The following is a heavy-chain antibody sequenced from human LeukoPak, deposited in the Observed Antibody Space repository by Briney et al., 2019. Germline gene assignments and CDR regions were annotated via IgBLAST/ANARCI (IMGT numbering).Heavy chain of an antibody. CDR3: ASSRAYCSGGSCSSSWEHYFDH. CDR1: GGSFSGYY. CDR2: INHSGST. Sequence: SETLSLTCAVYGGSFSGYYCSWIRQPPGKGLERMGEINHSGSTNYNPSLNSRVTISVDTSKNQFSLKVTSVTAADTAVYYCASSRAYCSGGSCSSSWEHYFDHWGQGTLVTVSS. V-gene: IGHV4-34*01. D-gene: IGHD2-15*01. J-gene: IGHJ4*02.